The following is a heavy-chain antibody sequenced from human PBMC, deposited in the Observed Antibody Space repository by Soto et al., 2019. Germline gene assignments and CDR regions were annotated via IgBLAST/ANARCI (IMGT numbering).Heavy chain of an antibody. CDR3: ARVMAYSSSRTSDY. V-gene: IGHV4-34*01. Sequence: QVQLQQWGAGLLKPSETLSLTCAVYGGSFSGYYWSWIRQPPGKGLEWIGEINHSGSTNYNPSLKSRVTISVDTSQNQFSLKLSSVTAADTAVYYCARVMAYSSSRTSDYWGQGTLVTVSS. D-gene: IGHD6-6*01. CDR2: INHSGST. CDR1: GGSFSGYY. J-gene: IGHJ4*02.